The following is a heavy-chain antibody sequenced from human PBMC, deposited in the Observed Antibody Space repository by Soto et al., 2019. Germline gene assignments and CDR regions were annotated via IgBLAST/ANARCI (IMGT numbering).Heavy chain of an antibody. CDR3: ARDGYDSSGYNGLYYFDY. Sequence: QVQLVESGGGVVQPGRSLRLSCAASGFTFSSYGMHWVRQAPGKGLEWVAVIWYDGSNKYYADSVKGRFTISRDNSKNTLYLQMNSLTAEDTAVYYCARDGYDSSGYNGLYYFDYWGQGTLVTVSS. V-gene: IGHV3-33*01. CDR1: GFTFSSYG. D-gene: IGHD3-22*01. CDR2: IWYDGSNK. J-gene: IGHJ4*02.